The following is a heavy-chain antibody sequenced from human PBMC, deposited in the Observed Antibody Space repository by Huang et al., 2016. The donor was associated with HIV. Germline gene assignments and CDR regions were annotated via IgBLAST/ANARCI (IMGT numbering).Heavy chain of an antibody. CDR1: EYTLIELS. J-gene: IGHJ4*02. CDR3: ATGFDVFFDF. V-gene: IGHV1-24*01. Sequence: QVQLVQSRAEVKKPGASVKVSCKVCEYTLIELSIHWVGQPPGKGCDGMGGVDPEMGETVYAQKFQGRVTMTEDTSTETAFMELSGLRPEDTAVYYCATGFDVFFDFWGQGTLVTVSS. CDR2: VDPEMGET. D-gene: IGHD3-9*01.